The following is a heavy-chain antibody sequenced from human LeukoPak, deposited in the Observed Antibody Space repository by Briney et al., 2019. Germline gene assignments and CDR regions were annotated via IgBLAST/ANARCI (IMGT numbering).Heavy chain of an antibody. D-gene: IGHD6-19*01. V-gene: IGHV3-48*01. CDR3: AKESGYSSGLIDY. Sequence: GGSLRPSCAASGFTFSSYSMNWVRQAPGKGLEWVSYISSSSSTIYYADSVKGRFTISRDNSKNTLYLQMNSLRAEDTAVYYCAKESGYSSGLIDYWGQGTLVTVSS. CDR1: GFTFSSYS. CDR2: ISSSSSTI. J-gene: IGHJ4*02.